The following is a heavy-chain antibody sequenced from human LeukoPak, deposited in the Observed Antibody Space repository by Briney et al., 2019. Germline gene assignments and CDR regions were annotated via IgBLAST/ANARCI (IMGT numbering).Heavy chain of an antibody. Sequence: PSETLSLTCAVSGGSISSNSYYWGWIRQPPGKGLEWIGSIYYSGSTYYNPSLKSRVTISVDTSKNQFSLKMRSVTAADTAVYYCARPNPTSGSYCDAFDIWGQGTMVTVSS. J-gene: IGHJ3*02. D-gene: IGHD1-26*01. CDR2: IYYSGST. CDR1: GGSISSNSYY. V-gene: IGHV4-39*01. CDR3: ARPNPTSGSYCDAFDI.